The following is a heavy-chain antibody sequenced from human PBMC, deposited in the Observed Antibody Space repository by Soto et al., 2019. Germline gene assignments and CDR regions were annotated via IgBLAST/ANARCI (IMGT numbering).Heavy chain of an antibody. Sequence: GGLLRLCNTGSEFTCGDSYMSWILQAPGKGLEWLSYISPGSRYPAYADSVKGRFTISRDNAKRSLYLQMMSLTAEDTAIYYCVRGGGGGLFDPWGQGTMVTVSS. V-gene: IGHV3-11*06. CDR3: VRGGGGGLFDP. CDR1: EFTCGDSY. CDR2: ISPGSRYP. D-gene: IGHD2-15*01. J-gene: IGHJ5*02.